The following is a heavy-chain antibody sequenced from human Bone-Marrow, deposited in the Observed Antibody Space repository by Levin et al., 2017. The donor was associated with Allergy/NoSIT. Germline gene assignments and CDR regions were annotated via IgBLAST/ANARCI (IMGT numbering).Heavy chain of an antibody. CDR2: IKSQTDGGTT. CDR3: TTNPSSAQYYYGMDV. J-gene: IGHJ6*02. D-gene: IGHD3-10*01. Sequence: GESLKISCAASGFIFNNAWVNWVRQAPGKGLEWVGRIKSQTDGGTTDYAAPVKGRFAISRDDSKNRLFLQMNSLKADDTAVYYCTTNPSSAQYYYGMDVWGQGTTVTVSS. V-gene: IGHV3-15*07. CDR1: GFIFNNAW.